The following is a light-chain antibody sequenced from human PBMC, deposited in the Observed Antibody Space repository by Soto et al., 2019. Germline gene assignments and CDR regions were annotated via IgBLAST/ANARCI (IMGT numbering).Light chain of an antibody. J-gene: IGLJ1*01. V-gene: IGLV2-23*02. CDR2: EVN. CDR1: GSDVGAYNL. Sequence: QSVPAQPSSVSGDPVPSIPIPCAGTGSDVGAYNLVSWYQQHPGKAPKLIICEVNTRPSGISNRFSGSKSGDTASLTISGLQAEYDDDYFCCAYAGTVAYVFVPGTKVT. CDR3: CAYAGTVAYV.